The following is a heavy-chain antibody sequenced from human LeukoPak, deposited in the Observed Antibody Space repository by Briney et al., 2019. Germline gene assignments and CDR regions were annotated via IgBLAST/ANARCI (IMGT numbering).Heavy chain of an antibody. CDR2: ISSSSSYI. V-gene: IGHV3-21*01. J-gene: IGHJ3*02. CDR3: AKLGAAAGKYGSAFDI. Sequence: GGSLRLSCAASGFTFSSYSMNWVRQAPGKGLEWVSSISSSSSYIYYADSVKGQFTISRDNAKNSLYLQMNSLRAEDTAVYYCAKLGAAAGKYGSAFDIWGQGTMVTVSS. CDR1: GFTFSSYS. D-gene: IGHD6-13*01.